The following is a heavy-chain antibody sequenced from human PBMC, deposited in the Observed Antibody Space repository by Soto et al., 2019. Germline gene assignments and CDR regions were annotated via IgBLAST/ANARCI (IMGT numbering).Heavy chain of an antibody. Sequence: QVQLVESGGGVVQPGRSLRLSCAASGFTFSNYGIHWVRQAPGTGLVWVTVISYDGSHKYYADSVKGRFTISRDNSKNTVYLEMNSLRDEDTAVYYCAKRRGDHSNYSWGIDVWGQGTTVTVSS. J-gene: IGHJ6*02. D-gene: IGHD4-4*01. CDR1: GFTFSNYG. CDR3: AKRRGDHSNYSWGIDV. V-gene: IGHV3-30*18. CDR2: ISYDGSHK.